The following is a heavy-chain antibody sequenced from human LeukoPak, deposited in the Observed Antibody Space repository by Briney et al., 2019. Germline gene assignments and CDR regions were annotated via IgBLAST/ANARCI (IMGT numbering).Heavy chain of an antibody. Sequence: GGSLRLSCAASGFTFSNHGMNWVRQAPGKGLEWVSAISGSGGSTYYADSVKGRFTISRDNSKNTLYLQMNSLRAEDTAVYYCAKDWYSSSWWEPGAAAISFDYWGQGTLVTVSS. J-gene: IGHJ4*02. V-gene: IGHV3-23*01. CDR2: ISGSGGST. D-gene: IGHD6-13*01. CDR3: AKDWYSSSWWEPGAAAISFDY. CDR1: GFTFSNHG.